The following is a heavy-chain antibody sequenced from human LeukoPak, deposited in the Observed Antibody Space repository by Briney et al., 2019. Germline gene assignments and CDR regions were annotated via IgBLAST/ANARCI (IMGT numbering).Heavy chain of an antibody. CDR2: ISGSGAST. J-gene: IGHJ3*02. CDR1: GSGFIFSNYG. CDR3: AKDKYYGSGIRFGADAFDT. V-gene: IGHV3-23*01. Sequence: GGSLRLSCAASGSGFIFSNYGMRWVRQAPGKGLEWVSAISGSGASTYYADSVKGRCIVSRDNSKNTLYLQMNSLRAEDTAVYYCAKDKYYGSGIRFGADAFDTWGQGTMVTVSS. D-gene: IGHD3-10*01.